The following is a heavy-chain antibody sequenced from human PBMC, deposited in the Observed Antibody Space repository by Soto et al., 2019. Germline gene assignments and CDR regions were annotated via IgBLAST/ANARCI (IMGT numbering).Heavy chain of an antibody. D-gene: IGHD3-3*01. Sequence: PGGSLRLSCSASGFTFSGYAMHWVRQAPGKGLEYVSAISSNGGSTYYADSVKGRFTISRDNSKNTLYLQMNSLRAEDTAVYYCAXDRVARFGVDAYYGMDVWGQGTTVTVSS. CDR2: ISSNGGST. V-gene: IGHV3-64*04. CDR3: AXDRVARFGVDAYYGMDV. CDR1: GFTFSGYA. J-gene: IGHJ6*02.